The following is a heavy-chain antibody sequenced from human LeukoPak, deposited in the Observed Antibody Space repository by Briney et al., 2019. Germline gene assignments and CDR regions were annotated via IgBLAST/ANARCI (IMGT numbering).Heavy chain of an antibody. CDR3: AKDISYYDSSGCDY. CDR2: ISYDGSNK. CDR1: GFIFSSYG. V-gene: IGHV3-30*18. D-gene: IGHD3-22*01. J-gene: IGHJ4*02. Sequence: GGSLRLSCAASGFIFSSYGMHWVRQAPGKGLEWVAVISYDGSNKYYADSVKGRFTISRDNSKNTLYLQMNSLRAEDTALYYCAKDISYYDSSGCDYWGQGTLVTVSS.